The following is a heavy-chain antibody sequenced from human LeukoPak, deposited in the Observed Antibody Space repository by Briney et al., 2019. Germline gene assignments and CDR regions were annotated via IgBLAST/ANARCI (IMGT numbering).Heavy chain of an antibody. CDR2: VSSSGT. CDR3: ARGVTSPLDALDI. Sequence: PSETLSLTCTVSGGSVSNAGYYWTWIRQPPGKGLEWIGHVSSSGTNSNPSLKSRPTISLDMSNNQFSLKLTSVTAADTAVYYCARGVTSPLDALDIWGQGTTVTVSS. J-gene: IGHJ3*02. CDR1: GGSVSNAGYY. V-gene: IGHV4-61*08. D-gene: IGHD1-26*01.